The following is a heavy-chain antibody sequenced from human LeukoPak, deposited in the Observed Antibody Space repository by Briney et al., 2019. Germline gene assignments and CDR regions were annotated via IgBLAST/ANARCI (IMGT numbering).Heavy chain of an antibody. CDR2: AHYNGNT. V-gene: IGHV4-59*01. J-gene: IGHJ2*01. D-gene: IGHD6-13*01. CDR3: ARMIAAAGTEYFDL. CDR1: GGSISNYY. Sequence: SETLSLTCIVSGGSISNYYWSWIRQPPRKGLEWIGYAHYNGNTNYNPSLKSRVAISVDTSKNQFSLKLNSVTATDTAVYYCARMIAAAGTEYFDLWGRGTLVTVSS.